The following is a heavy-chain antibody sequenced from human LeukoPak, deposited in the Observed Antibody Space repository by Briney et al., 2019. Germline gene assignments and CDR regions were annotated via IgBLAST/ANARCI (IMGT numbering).Heavy chain of an antibody. Sequence: GASVKVSCKASGGTFSSYAISWVRQAPGQGLEWMGGIIPIFGTANYAQKFQGRVTITTDESTSTAYMELSSLRSEDTAVYYCARDRGYYDSSGYYPGYWGQGTLVTVSS. CDR3: ARDRGYYDSSGYYPGY. D-gene: IGHD3-22*01. V-gene: IGHV1-69*05. J-gene: IGHJ4*02. CDR1: GGTFSSYA. CDR2: IIPIFGTA.